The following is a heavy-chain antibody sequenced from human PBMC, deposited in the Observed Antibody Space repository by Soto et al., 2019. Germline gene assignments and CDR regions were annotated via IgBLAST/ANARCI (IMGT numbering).Heavy chain of an antibody. CDR1: GYTFTGYY. J-gene: IGHJ4*02. V-gene: IGHV1-2*02. CDR3: ARSLSTIGGRPDS. CDR2: INPNSGDT. D-gene: IGHD6-6*01. Sequence: ASVKVSCKASGYTFTGYYMHWVRQAPGQGLERMGWINPNSGDTKYAQKFQGRVTMTRDTSTRTAYMEVSRPTSDDTAVYYCARSLSTIGGRPDSWGQGTLVTVSS.